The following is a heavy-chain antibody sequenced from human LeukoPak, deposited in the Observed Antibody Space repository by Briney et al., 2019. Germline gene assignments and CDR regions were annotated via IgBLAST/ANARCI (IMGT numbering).Heavy chain of an antibody. CDR3: AREGVGATIFDY. CDR1: GFTFSFYA. V-gene: IGHV3-30*04. Sequence: GRSLRLSCAASGFTFSFYAMHWVRQAPGKGLEWVAVISYDGSNKYYADSVKGRFTISRDNSKNTLYLQMNSLRAEDTAVYYCAREGVGATIFDYWGQGTLVTVSS. CDR2: ISYDGSNK. J-gene: IGHJ4*02. D-gene: IGHD1-26*01.